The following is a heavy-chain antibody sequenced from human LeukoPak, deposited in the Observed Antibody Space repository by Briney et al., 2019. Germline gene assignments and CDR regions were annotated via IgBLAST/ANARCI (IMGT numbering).Heavy chain of an antibody. Sequence: PGGSLRLSCAASGFTFSSYWMHWVRRAPGKGLVGVSRINSDGSSTSYADSVKGRFTISRDNAKNTLYLQMNSLRAEDTAVYYCARVGRELTIDYWGQGTLVTVSS. CDR1: GFTFSSYW. D-gene: IGHD1-26*01. J-gene: IGHJ4*02. CDR3: ARVGRELTIDY. V-gene: IGHV3-74*01. CDR2: INSDGSST.